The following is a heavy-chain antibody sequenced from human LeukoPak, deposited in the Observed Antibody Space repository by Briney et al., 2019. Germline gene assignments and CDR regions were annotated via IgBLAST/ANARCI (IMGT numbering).Heavy chain of an antibody. D-gene: IGHD3-3*01. Sequence: SETLSLTCAVYGGSFSGYYWSWIRQPPGKGLEWIGEINHSGSTNYNPSLESRVTISVDTSKNQFSLKLSSVTAADTAVYYCARAGRITIFGVVTEIDYWGQGTLVTVSS. CDR1: GGSFSGYY. CDR3: ARAGRITIFGVVTEIDY. CDR2: INHSGST. J-gene: IGHJ4*02. V-gene: IGHV4-34*01.